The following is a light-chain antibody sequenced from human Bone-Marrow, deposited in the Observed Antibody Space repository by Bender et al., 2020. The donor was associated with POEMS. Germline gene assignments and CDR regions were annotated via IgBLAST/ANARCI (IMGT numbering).Light chain of an antibody. CDR3: SSFAGSNIV. V-gene: IGLV2-23*02. CDR2: EVT. Sequence: QSALTQPASVSGSPGQSITISCTGTSSDVGNYNLVSWYQQHPGKAPKVIIFEVTRRPSGVSNRFSASKSGNTASLTISRLQTEDEADYYCSSFAGSNIVFGGGTKLTIL. J-gene: IGLJ2*01. CDR1: SSDVGNYNL.